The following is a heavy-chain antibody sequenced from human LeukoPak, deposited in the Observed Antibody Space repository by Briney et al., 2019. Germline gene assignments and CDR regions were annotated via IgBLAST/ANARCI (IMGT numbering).Heavy chain of an antibody. CDR3: ARDAGSYDFWSGTAAR. CDR1: GFTFSSYA. D-gene: IGHD3-3*01. J-gene: IGHJ4*02. CDR2: ISYDGSNK. Sequence: GGSLRLSCAASGFTFSSYAMHWVRQAPGKGLEWVAVISYDGSNKYYADSVKGRFTISRDNSKNTLYLQMNSLRAEDTAVYYCARDAGSYDFWSGTAARGGQGTLVTVSS. V-gene: IGHV3-30*01.